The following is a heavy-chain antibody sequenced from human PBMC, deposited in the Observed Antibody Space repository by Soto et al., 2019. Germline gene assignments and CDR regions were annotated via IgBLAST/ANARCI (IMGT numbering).Heavy chain of an antibody. CDR2: IDPSDSYT. J-gene: IGHJ3*02. V-gene: IGHV5-10-1*01. CDR1: GYSFTSYW. Sequence: PGESLKISCKGSGYSFTSYWISWVRQMPGKGLEWMGRIDPSDSYTNYSPSFQGHVTISADKSISTAYLQWSSLKASDTAMYYCARVREHYYDSSGYYSNAFDIWGQGTMVTVSS. CDR3: ARVREHYYDSSGYYSNAFDI. D-gene: IGHD3-22*01.